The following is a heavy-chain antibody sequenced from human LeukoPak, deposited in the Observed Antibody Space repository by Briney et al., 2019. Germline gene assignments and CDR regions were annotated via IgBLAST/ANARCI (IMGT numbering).Heavy chain of an antibody. CDR3: AKDSRSGGIYYYYMDV. J-gene: IGHJ6*03. CDR2: ISYDGSNK. CDR1: GFTFSSYG. D-gene: IGHD3-10*01. V-gene: IGHV3-30*18. Sequence: GRSLRLSCAASGFTFSSYGIHWVRQAPGKGLEWVAVISYDGSNKYYADSVKGRFTISRDNSKNTLYLQMNSLRAEDTAVYYCAKDSRSGGIYYYYMDVWGKGTTVTVSS.